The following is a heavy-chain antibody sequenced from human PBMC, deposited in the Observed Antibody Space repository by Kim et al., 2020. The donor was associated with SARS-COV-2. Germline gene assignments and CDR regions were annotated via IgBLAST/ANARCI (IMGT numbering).Heavy chain of an antibody. CDR3: AKSFIRAAVSGCRYYFN. J-gene: IGHJ4*01. V-gene: IGHV3-23*01. CDR1: GFSFGSFA. CDR2: ISGNGRET. Sequence: GGSLRLSCAASGFSFGSFAMTWVRRAPGKGLEWVSAISGNGRETYYADSVKGRFTISRDNSRNTMYLQMNSLRAEDTAVYYCAKSFIRAAVSGCRYYFN. D-gene: IGHD2-15*01.